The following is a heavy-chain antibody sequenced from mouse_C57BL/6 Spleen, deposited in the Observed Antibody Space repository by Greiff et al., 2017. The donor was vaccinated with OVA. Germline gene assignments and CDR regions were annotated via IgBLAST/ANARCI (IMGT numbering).Heavy chain of an antibody. D-gene: IGHD1-1*01. Sequence: VQLQQPGAELVKPGASVKMSCKASGYTFTSYWITWVKQRPGQGLEWIGDIYPGSGSTNYNEKFKSKATLTVDTSSSTAYMQLSSLTSEDSAVYYGARAYGSSYGGYFDYWGQGTTLTVSS. CDR2: IYPGSGST. V-gene: IGHV1-55*01. CDR1: GYTFTSYW. J-gene: IGHJ2*01. CDR3: ARAYGSSYGGYFDY.